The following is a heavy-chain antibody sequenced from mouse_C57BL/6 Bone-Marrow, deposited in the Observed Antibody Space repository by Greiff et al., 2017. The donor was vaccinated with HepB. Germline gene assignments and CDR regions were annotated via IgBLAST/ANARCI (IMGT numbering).Heavy chain of an antibody. CDR1: GFNIKDDY. J-gene: IGHJ2*01. CDR3: TTGWLLDY. CDR2: IDPENGDT. V-gene: IGHV14-4*01. Sequence: VQLQQSGAELVRPGASVKLSCTASGFNIKDDYMHWVKQRPEQGLEWIGWIDPENGDTEYASKFQGKATITADTSSNTAYLQLSSLTSEDTAVYYGTTGWLLDYWGQGTTLTVSS. D-gene: IGHD2-3*01.